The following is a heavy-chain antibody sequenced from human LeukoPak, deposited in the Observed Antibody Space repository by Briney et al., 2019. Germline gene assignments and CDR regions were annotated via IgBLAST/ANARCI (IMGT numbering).Heavy chain of an antibody. V-gene: IGHV3-23*01. CDR1: GFTFGTCA. Sequence: QPGGSLRLSCAASGFTFGTCAMSWVRQAPEKGLEWVSVIGPSGGSTYYADSVKGRFTVSRDNSKNTLYLQMNSLRAEDTAVYYCAKDARGVPGPLDYWGQGTLVTVSS. CDR2: IGPSGGST. CDR3: AKDARGVPGPLDY. J-gene: IGHJ4*02. D-gene: IGHD3-10*01.